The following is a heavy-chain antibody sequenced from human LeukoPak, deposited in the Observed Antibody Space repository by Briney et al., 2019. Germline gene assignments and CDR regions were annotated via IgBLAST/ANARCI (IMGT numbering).Heavy chain of an antibody. CDR2: INHSGST. V-gene: IGHV4-34*01. CDR3: ARARNILTGYYYYYYGMDV. CDR1: GGSFSGYY. Sequence: SETLSLTCAVYGGSFSGYYWRWIRQPPAKGLEWIGEINHSGSTNYNPSLKSRVTISVDTSKNQFSLKLSSVTAADTAVYYCARARNILTGYYYYYYGMDVWGQGTTVTVSS. D-gene: IGHD3-9*01. J-gene: IGHJ6*02.